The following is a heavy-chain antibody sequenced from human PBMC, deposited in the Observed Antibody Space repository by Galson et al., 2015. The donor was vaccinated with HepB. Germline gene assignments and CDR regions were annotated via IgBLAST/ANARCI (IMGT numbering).Heavy chain of an antibody. CDR3: ARSPLRFLDWLPYYDYYYMDV. CDR2: MNTNTGKP. D-gene: IGHD3-3*01. CDR1: GYTSTDYV. Sequence: SVKVSCKASGYTSTDYVVNWVRQAPGQGLEWMGWMNTNTGKPTYAPGFAGRFVFSLDTSVTTAYLQISSLETDDTAVYYCARSPLRFLDWLPYYDYYYMDVWGVGTTVTVS. J-gene: IGHJ6*03. V-gene: IGHV7-4-1*02.